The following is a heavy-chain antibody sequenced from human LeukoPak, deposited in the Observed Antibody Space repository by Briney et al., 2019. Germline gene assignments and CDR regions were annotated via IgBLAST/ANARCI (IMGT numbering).Heavy chain of an antibody. D-gene: IGHD1-14*01. J-gene: IGHJ5*02. V-gene: IGHV3-21*01. Sequence: PGGSLRLSCGASGFTFNNYNINWFRQAPGKGLEWVSSISSHSSYIYYADSVKGRFTVSRDNAKSSLYLQMNSLRAEDTAVYYCARENPPRWFDPWGQGTLVTVSS. CDR2: ISSHSSYI. CDR1: GFTFNNYN. CDR3: ARENPPRWFDP.